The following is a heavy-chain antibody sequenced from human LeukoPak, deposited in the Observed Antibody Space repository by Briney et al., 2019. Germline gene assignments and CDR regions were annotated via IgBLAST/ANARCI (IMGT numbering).Heavy chain of an antibody. CDR3: AIALGYPDY. J-gene: IGHJ4*02. Sequence: SETLSLTCAVYGGSFSGYYWRWLRQPPGKGLEWIGEINHSGSTNYNPSLKSRVTISVDTSKNQFSLKLSSVTAADTAVYYCAIALGYPDYWGQGTLVTVSS. CDR2: INHSGST. D-gene: IGHD3-16*01. CDR1: GGSFSGYY. V-gene: IGHV4-34*01.